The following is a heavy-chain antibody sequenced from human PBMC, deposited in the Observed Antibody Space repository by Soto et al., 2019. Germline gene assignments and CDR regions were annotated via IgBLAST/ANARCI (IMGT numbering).Heavy chain of an antibody. V-gene: IGHV1-3*01. CDR1: GYTFTSYA. CDR2: INAGNGNT. CDR3: ASDMYYDFWSGYWDLRNYFHY. Sequence: ASVKVSCQASGYTFTSYAMHWVRQAPGQRLEWMGWINAGNGNTKYSQKFQGRVTITRDTSASTAYMELSSLRSEDTAVYYCASDMYYDFWSGYWDLRNYFHYWGQGTLVTVSS. D-gene: IGHD3-3*01. J-gene: IGHJ4*02.